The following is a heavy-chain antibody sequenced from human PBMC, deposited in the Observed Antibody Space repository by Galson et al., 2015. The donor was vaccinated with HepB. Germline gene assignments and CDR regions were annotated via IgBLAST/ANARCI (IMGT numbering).Heavy chain of an antibody. CDR3: ARGLNYYDSSGYYPSGDY. V-gene: IGHV1-69*13. J-gene: IGHJ4*02. CDR2: IIPIFGTA. D-gene: IGHD3-22*01. CDR1: GGTFSSYA. Sequence: SVKVSCKASGGTFSSYAISWVRQAPGQGLEWMGGIIPIFGTANYAQKFQGRVTITADESTSTAYMELSSLRSEDTAVYYCARGLNYYDSSGYYPSGDYWGQGTLSPSPQ.